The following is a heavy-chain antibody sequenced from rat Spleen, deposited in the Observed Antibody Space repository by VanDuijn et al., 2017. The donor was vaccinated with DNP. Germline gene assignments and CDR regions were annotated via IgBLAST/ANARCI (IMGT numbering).Heavy chain of an antibody. Sequence: EVQLVESGGGVVQPGNSLKLSCAASGFTFSDSAMAWVRQSPKKGLEWVATIIYDGSHTFYRDSVQGRFTISRDTAKSTLYLQMDSLRSEDTATYYCARDNYGTYGAMDAWGQGTSVTVSS. CDR2: IIYDGSHT. D-gene: IGHD1-3*01. V-gene: IGHV5-17*01. J-gene: IGHJ4*01. CDR3: ARDNYGTYGAMDA. CDR1: GFTFSDSA.